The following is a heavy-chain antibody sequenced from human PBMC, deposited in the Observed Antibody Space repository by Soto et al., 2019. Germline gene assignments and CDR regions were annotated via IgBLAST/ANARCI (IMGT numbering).Heavy chain of an antibody. J-gene: IGHJ6*02. D-gene: IGHD2-2*01. CDR3: ARGVVVPAARGLPYYYYGMDV. CDR1: GYTFTSYA. Sequence: ASVKVSCKASGYTFTSYAMHWVRQAPGQRLEWMGWINAGNGNTKYSQKFQGRVTITRDTSASTAYMELSSLRSEDTAVYYCARGVVVPAARGLPYYYYGMDVWGQGTTVTVSS. V-gene: IGHV1-3*01. CDR2: INAGNGNT.